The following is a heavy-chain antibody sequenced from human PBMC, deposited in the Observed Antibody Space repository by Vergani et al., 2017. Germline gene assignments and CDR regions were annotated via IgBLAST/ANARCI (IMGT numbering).Heavy chain of an antibody. CDR2: ISGSGGST. CDR3: AKRPAAGIDS. D-gene: IGHD2-2*01. Sequence: EVQLLESGGGLVQPGGSLRLSCAASGFTFSSYAMSWVRQAPGKGLEWVSTISGSGGSTYYADSVKGRFTFSRDNSKTTLYLQMNSLRAEDTAVYFCAKRPAAGIDSWGQRPLVTVSS. CDR1: GFTFSSYA. V-gene: IGHV3-23*01. J-gene: IGHJ4*02.